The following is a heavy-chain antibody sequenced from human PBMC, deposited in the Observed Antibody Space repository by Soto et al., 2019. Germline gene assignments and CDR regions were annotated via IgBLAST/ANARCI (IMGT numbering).Heavy chain of an antibody. V-gene: IGHV3-7*05. CDR1: GFTLSSYW. Sequence: EVQLVESGGGLVQPGGSLRLSCVASGFTLSSYWMSWVRQAPGKGPEWVANIKGDGSKKYYADSVKGRFTISRDNAKNSLLLEMNSLRAEDTALYYCARCVGAVAGSNLGQGTLVTVSS. D-gene: IGHD6-19*01. CDR2: IKGDGSKK. CDR3: ARCVGAVAGSN. J-gene: IGHJ1*01.